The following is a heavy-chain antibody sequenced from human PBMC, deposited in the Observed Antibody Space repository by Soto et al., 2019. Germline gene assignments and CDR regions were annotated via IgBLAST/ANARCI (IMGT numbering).Heavy chain of an antibody. V-gene: IGHV4-59*08. CDR1: GGSISRYY. CDR3: ARLSAGHGDNHDY. CDR2: IYHTGPT. D-gene: IGHD4-17*01. J-gene: IGHJ4*02. Sequence: QVQLEESGPGLVKPSETLSLTCTVSGGSISRYYWSWIRQSPGKGLEWIGYIYHTGPTDYNPSLKCRVTISEDTSKKQFSLRLRSVTAADTAIYYCARLSAGHGDNHDYWGQGTLVTVSS.